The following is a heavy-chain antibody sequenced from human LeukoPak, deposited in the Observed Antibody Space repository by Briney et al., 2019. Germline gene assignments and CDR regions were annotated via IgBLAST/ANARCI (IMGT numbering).Heavy chain of an antibody. CDR1: GGSISSGSYH. J-gene: IGHJ4*02. V-gene: IGHV4-61*02. CDR3: ARDRVDYDFWSGPFDY. D-gene: IGHD3-3*01. Sequence: PSQTLSLTCTVSGGSISSGSYHWSWIRQPAGKGLEWIGRIYTSGSNNYNPSLKSRVTISGDTSKNQFSLKLSSVTAADTAVYYCARDRVDYDFWSGPFDYWGQGTLVTVSS. CDR2: IYTSGSN.